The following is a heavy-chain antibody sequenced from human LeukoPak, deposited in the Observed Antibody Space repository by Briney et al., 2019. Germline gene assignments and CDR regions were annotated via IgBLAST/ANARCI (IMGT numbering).Heavy chain of an antibody. CDR1: GGTFSSYA. J-gene: IGHJ4*02. Sequence: GASVKVSCKASGGTFSSYAISWVRQAPGQGLEWMGGIIPIFGTANYAQKFQGRVTITTDESTSTAYMELSSLRSEDTAVYYCATGYCSSTSCRYYFDYWGQGTLVTVSS. D-gene: IGHD2-2*01. V-gene: IGHV1-69*05. CDR3: ATGYCSSTSCRYYFDY. CDR2: IIPIFGTA.